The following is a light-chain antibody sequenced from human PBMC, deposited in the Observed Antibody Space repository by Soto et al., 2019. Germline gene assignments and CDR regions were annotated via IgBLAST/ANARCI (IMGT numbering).Light chain of an antibody. J-gene: IGKJ4*01. Sequence: EIVLTKSPGTLSLSPAERATLSCRASQSVSGNLAWYQQKPGQAPRLLIYGLSMRATDIPARFSGSRSGTEFTLTINSLQSEDFAVYYCQRYNNWPLTFGGGTKVDIK. CDR3: QRYNNWPLT. CDR1: QSVSGN. V-gene: IGKV3-15*01. CDR2: GLS.